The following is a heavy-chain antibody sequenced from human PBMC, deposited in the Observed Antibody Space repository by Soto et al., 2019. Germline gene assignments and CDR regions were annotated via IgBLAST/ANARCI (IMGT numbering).Heavy chain of an antibody. V-gene: IGHV3-21*06. CDR2: ISSTTNYI. CDR1: GSTFTRYS. CDR3: ARESEDLTSNFDY. J-gene: IGHJ4*02. Sequence: GGSLRLSCAASGSTFTRYSMNWVRQAPGKGLEWVSSISSTTNYIYYGDSMKGRFTISRDNAKNSLYLEMNSLRAEDTAVYYGARESEDLTSNFDYWGQGTLVTVSS.